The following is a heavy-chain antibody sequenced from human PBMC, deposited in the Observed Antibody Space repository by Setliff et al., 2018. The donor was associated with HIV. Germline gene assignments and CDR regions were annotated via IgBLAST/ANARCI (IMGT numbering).Heavy chain of an antibody. V-gene: IGHV5-51*01. CDR2: IYPGDSDT. CDR1: GYSFTNYW. D-gene: IGHD6-13*01. CDR3: ARSGTGYSSSWDVPDFDY. Sequence: GESLKISCKGSGYSFTNYWIGWVRQVPGKGLEWMGIIYPGDSDTRYSPSFHGQATISADKSISTAYLQWSSLKASDTAMYYCARSGTGYSSSWDVPDFDYWGQGTLVTVSS. J-gene: IGHJ4*02.